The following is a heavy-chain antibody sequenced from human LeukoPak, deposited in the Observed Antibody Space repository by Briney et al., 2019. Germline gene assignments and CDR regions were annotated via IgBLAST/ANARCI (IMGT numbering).Heavy chain of an antibody. J-gene: IGHJ4*02. CDR3: AKTMGSTWLFDY. V-gene: IGHV3-23*01. CDR2: VSGGGGSK. CDR1: GFTFDNYA. Sequence: GGSLRLSCEASGFTFDNYAIGWVRQAPGKGLEWVSAVSGGGGSKYYADSVKGRFTVSRDHSKNTVYLQVSSLTADDTAVYYCAKTMGSTWLFDYWGQRTMVTVSS. D-gene: IGHD6-13*01.